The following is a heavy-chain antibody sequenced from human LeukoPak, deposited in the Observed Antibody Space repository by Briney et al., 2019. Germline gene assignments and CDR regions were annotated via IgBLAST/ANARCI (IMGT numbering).Heavy chain of an antibody. Sequence: GTLSLTCAVSGGSISSSNWWSWVRQAPGKGLEWVSVIYSGGSTYYADSVKGRFTISRDNSKNTLYLQMNSLRAEDTAVYHCAREKVPGVVYSSGPAGFDPWGQGTLVTVSS. D-gene: IGHD6-25*01. J-gene: IGHJ5*02. CDR1: GGSISSSNW. CDR2: IYSGGST. CDR3: AREKVPGVVYSSGPAGFDP. V-gene: IGHV3-66*01.